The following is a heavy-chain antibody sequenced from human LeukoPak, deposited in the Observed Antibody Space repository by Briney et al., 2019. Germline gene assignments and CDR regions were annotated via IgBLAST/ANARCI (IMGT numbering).Heavy chain of an antibody. CDR1: GGSISSGGYY. V-gene: IGHV4-31*03. J-gene: IGHJ3*02. D-gene: IGHD2-21*01. Sequence: SETLSLTCTVSGGSISSGGYYWSWIRQHPGKGLEWIGYIYYSGSTYYNPSLKSRVTISVDASKNQFSLKLSSVTAADTAVYYCARWSPESMAFAPNAFDIWGQGTMVTVSS. CDR3: ARWSPESMAFAPNAFDI. CDR2: IYYSGST.